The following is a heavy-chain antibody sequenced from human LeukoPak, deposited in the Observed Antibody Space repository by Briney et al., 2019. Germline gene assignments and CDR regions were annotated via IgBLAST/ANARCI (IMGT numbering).Heavy chain of an antibody. CDR1: GGSISSYY. V-gene: IGHV4-59*12. CDR3: ASLSMVRGVIIDY. Sequence: SETLSLTCTVSGGSISSYYWSWIRQPAGKGLEWIGYIYYSGSTNYNPSLKSRVTISVDTSKNQFSLKLSSVTAADTAVYYCASLSMVRGVIIDYWGQGTLVTVSS. D-gene: IGHD3-10*01. CDR2: IYYSGST. J-gene: IGHJ4*02.